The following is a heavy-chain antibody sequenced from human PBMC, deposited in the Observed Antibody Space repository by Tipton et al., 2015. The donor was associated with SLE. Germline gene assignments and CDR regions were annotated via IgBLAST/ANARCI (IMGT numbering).Heavy chain of an antibody. CDR1: GGSFSGYY. CDR3: ARDPGYCSGGSCSDAFDI. CDR2: INHSGST. V-gene: IGHV4-34*01. D-gene: IGHD2-15*01. J-gene: IGHJ3*02. Sequence: LSLTCAVYGGSFSGYYWSWIRQPPGKGLEWIGEINHSGSTNYNPSLKSRVTISVDTSKNQVSLKLSSVTSADTAVYHCARDPGYCSGGSCSDAFDIWGQGTMVTVSS.